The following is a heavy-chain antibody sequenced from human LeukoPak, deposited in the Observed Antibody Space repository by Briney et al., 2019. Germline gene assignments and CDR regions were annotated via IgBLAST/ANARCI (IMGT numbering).Heavy chain of an antibody. CDR1: GGSISSGGYY. J-gene: IGHJ4*02. D-gene: IGHD5-18*01. CDR3: ARYVDTAIAFDY. Sequence: SETLSLTCTVSGGSISSGGYYWSWIRQHPGKGLEWIVYIYYSGSTYYNPSLKSRVTISVNTSKHQFSLKLSSVTAANTAVYYCARYVDTAIAFDYWGQGTLVTVSS. V-gene: IGHV4-31*03. CDR2: IYYSGST.